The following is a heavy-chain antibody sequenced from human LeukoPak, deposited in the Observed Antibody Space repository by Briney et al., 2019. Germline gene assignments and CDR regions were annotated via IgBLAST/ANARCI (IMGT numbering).Heavy chain of an antibody. CDR1: KFTFNNYA. Sequence: GGSLRLSCAASKFTFNNYAMHWVRQAPGKGLEWVSIISSDGSNKYYADSVKGRFAFSRDNSNNTLYLQMNSLRPEDTAVYYCARDRDSSGYSIFDYWGQGTLVTVSS. CDR3: ARDRDSSGYSIFDY. J-gene: IGHJ4*02. CDR2: ISSDGSNK. V-gene: IGHV3-30*09. D-gene: IGHD3-22*01.